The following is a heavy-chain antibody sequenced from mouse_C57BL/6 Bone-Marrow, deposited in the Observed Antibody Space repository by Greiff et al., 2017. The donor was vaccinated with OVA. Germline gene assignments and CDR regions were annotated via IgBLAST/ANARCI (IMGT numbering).Heavy chain of an antibody. V-gene: IGHV14-3*01. CDR1: GFNIKNTY. Sequence: VHVKQSVAELVRPGASVKFSCTASGFNIKNTYMHWVKQRPEQGLEWIGRIDPANGNTKYAPKFQGKATITADTSSNTAYLQLSSLTSEYPAVYYCSFYDYLDFWGQGTSLTVSS. D-gene: IGHD2-3*01. CDR2: IDPANGNT. CDR3: SFYDYLDF. J-gene: IGHJ2*02.